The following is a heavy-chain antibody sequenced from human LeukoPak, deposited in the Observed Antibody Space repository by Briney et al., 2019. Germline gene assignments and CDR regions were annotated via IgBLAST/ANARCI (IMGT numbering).Heavy chain of an antibody. CDR2: ISGSGGST. V-gene: IGHV3-23*01. D-gene: IGHD3-22*01. Sequence: GGSLRLSCAASGFTFSSYAMSWVRQAPGKGLEWVSAISGSGGSTYYADSVKGRFTISRDNSKNTLYLQMNSLGAEDTAVYYCAKDRTLHSSGYYDYWGQGTLVTVSS. CDR1: GFTFSSYA. CDR3: AKDRTLHSSGYYDY. J-gene: IGHJ4*02.